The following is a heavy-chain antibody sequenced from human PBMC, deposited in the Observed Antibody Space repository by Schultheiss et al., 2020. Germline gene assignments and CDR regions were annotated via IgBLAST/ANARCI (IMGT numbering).Heavy chain of an antibody. CDR1: GFSLSTSGMC. CDR3: ARNSPMQSKLTITRCAFDL. V-gene: IGHV2-70*17. J-gene: IGHJ3*01. Sequence: SGPTLVKPTQTLTLTCTFSGFSLSTSGMCVSWLRQPPGKALEWLARIDWDGDKFYSPSLKTRLTISKDTSRNQVVLTMTNMDPVDTASYYCARNSPMQSKLTITRCAFDLWGQGTVVTVSS. D-gene: IGHD4/OR15-4a*01. CDR2: IDWDGDK.